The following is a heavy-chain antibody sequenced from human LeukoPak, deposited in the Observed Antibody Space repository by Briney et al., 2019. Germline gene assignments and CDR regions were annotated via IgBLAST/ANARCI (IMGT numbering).Heavy chain of an antibody. V-gene: IGHV1-2*06. CDR2: INPNSGGT. Sequence: ASVKVSCKASGYTLTAYYIYWVRQAPGQGLEWMGRINPNSGGTDYAQNFQGRVTMTRDTSISTAYMELSRLRSDDTAVYYCARGYCSGGTCYLVENWLDPWGQGTLVTVSS. D-gene: IGHD2-15*01. J-gene: IGHJ5*02. CDR1: GYTLTAYY. CDR3: ARGYCSGGTCYLVENWLDP.